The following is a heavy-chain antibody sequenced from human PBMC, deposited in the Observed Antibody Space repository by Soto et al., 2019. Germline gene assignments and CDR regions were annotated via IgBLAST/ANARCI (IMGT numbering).Heavy chain of an antibody. Sequence: QVQLEQSGAEVKKPGSSAKVSCKASGGTFRNSAISWVRQAPGQGLEWMGGIMPIFRTPDYAQKFHGRVTITADESTSTAYMELSGLRSDDTAVYFCARDNDRPQLGGNYYYILDVWGHGTTVTVSS. D-gene: IGHD1-1*01. V-gene: IGHV1-69*12. CDR3: ARDNDRPQLGGNYYYILDV. CDR2: IMPIFRTP. J-gene: IGHJ6*02. CDR1: GGTFRNSA.